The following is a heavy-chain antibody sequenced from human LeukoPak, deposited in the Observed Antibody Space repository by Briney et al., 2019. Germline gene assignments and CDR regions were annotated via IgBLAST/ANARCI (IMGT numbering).Heavy chain of an antibody. CDR2: ISGSGGST. J-gene: IGHJ4*02. D-gene: IGHD5/OR15-5a*01. CDR3: AKGFSTHYEY. CDR1: GFTFSTYA. V-gene: IGHV3-23*01. Sequence: PGGSLRLSCAASGFTFSTYAMSWVRQAPGKGLEWVSGISGSGGSTYYADSVKGRFTISRDNSKNTLFPQMNSLSAEDTAVYYCAKGFSTHYEYWGQGTLVTVSS.